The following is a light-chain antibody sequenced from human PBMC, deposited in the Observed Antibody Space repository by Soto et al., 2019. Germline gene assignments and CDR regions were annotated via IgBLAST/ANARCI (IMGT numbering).Light chain of an antibody. Sequence: QSALTQPASVSGSPGQSITISCTGTSSDVGSYNLVSWYQQHPDKAPKLMIYEGSKRPSGVSNRFSGSKSGNTASLTISGLQAEDEADYYCCSYAGSSPVVFGGGTKLTVL. CDR3: CSYAGSSPVV. CDR2: EGS. J-gene: IGLJ2*01. CDR1: SSDVGSYNL. V-gene: IGLV2-23*01.